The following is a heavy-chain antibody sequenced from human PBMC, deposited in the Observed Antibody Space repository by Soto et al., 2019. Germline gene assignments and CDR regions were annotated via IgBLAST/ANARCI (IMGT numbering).Heavy chain of an antibody. CDR1: GYTFTRSG. Sequence: GASVKVSFKASGYTFTRSGISWVRQAPGQGLEWMGWISTYNGDTNYAQTFQGRVTMTTDTSTSTAYMELRSLRSDDTAVYYCARDFSMLVVAPGNWGQGTLVTVSS. D-gene: IGHD3-22*01. CDR3: ARDFSMLVVAPGN. V-gene: IGHV1-18*01. J-gene: IGHJ4*02. CDR2: ISTYNGDT.